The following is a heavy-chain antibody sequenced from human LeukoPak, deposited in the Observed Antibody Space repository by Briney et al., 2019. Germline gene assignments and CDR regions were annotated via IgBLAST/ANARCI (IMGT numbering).Heavy chain of an antibody. CDR2: IYYSGST. J-gene: IGHJ6*02. Sequence: SQTLSLTCTVSGGSISSGDYYWSWIRQPPGKGLEWIGYIYYSGSTYYNPSLKSRVTISVDTSKNQFSLKLSSVTAADTAVYYCARGPLPELYGDYGNYYYGMDVGGQGTTVTVSS. D-gene: IGHD4-17*01. V-gene: IGHV4-30-4*01. CDR1: GGSISSGDYY. CDR3: ARGPLPELYGDYGNYYYGMDV.